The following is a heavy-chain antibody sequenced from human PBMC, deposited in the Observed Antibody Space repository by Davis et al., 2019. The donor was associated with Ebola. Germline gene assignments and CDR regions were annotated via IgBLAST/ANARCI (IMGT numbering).Heavy chain of an antibody. Sequence: MPSETLSLTCTVSGGSISSGDYYWSWIRQPPGKGLEWIGYIYYSGSTYYNPSLKSRVTISVDTSKNQFSLKLNSVTPEDTAVYYCASSKWPGGMDVWGQGTTVTVSS. J-gene: IGHJ6*02. CDR3: ASSKWPGGMDV. CDR2: IYYSGST. D-gene: IGHD5-12*01. V-gene: IGHV4-30-4*01. CDR1: GGSISSGDYY.